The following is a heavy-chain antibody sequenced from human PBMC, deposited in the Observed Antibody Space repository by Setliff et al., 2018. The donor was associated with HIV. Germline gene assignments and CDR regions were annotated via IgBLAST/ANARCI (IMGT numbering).Heavy chain of an antibody. Sequence: ASVKVSCKASGYTFTSYTMNWVRQAPGQGLEWMGWINAKTGNPTYAQGFTGRFVFSLDTSVSTAYLQISSLKADDTAVYYCARATIAAAGNYYYYYMDVWGKGTTVTVSS. CDR2: INAKTGNP. V-gene: IGHV7-4-1*02. J-gene: IGHJ6*03. CDR3: ARATIAAAGNYYYYYMDV. CDR1: GYTFTSYT. D-gene: IGHD6-13*01.